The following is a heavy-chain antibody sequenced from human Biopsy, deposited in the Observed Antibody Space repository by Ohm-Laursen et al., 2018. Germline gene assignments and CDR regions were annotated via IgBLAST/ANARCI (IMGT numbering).Heavy chain of an antibody. V-gene: IGHV4-31*02. J-gene: IGHJ6*02. D-gene: IGHD2/OR15-2a*01. Sequence: TLSLTWTVSGGSISSHDYYWTWIRQHPGKGLEWIGYIYYSGSTYYNPSLKSRISMSVDTSRNQFSLKLNSVTAADTAVYYCARATNSTGWPYYYFYGMDVWGQGTTATVSS. CDR3: ARATNSTGWPYYYFYGMDV. CDR2: IYYSGST. CDR1: GGSISSHDYY.